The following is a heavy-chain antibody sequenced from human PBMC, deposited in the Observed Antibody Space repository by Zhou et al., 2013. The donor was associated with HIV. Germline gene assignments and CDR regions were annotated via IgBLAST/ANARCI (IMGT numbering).Heavy chain of an antibody. CDR1: GYVFANHW. V-gene: IGHV1-46*01. Sequence: QVHLVQSGAEVKNPGASVKISCQASGYVFANHWMHWVRQAPGQGLEWLGIINPKNGRLSYAQKFMGRVTLTSDTSTSTFYMELSSLRSEDTAVYYCARDNDYGDYGWFDPWGQGTLVTVSS. CDR3: ARDNDYGDYGWFDP. J-gene: IGHJ5*02. D-gene: IGHD4-17*01. CDR2: INPKNGRL.